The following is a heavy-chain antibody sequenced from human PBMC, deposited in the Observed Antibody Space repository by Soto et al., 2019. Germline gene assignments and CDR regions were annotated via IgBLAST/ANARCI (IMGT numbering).Heavy chain of an antibody. J-gene: IGHJ3*02. CDR2: ISAYNGNT. CDR3: ARGGRYNWNSARGSDAFDI. V-gene: IGHV1-18*01. Sequence: ASVKVSCKASGYTFTSYGISWVRQAPGQGLEWMGWISAYNGNTNYAQKLQGRVTMTTDTSTSTAYMELRSLRSDDTAVCYCARGGRYNWNSARGSDAFDIWGQGTMVTVSS. D-gene: IGHD1-7*01. CDR1: GYTFTSYG.